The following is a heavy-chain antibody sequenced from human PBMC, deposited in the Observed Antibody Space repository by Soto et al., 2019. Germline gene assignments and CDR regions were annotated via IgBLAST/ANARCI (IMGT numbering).Heavy chain of an antibody. J-gene: IGHJ6*02. CDR3: AASIFYYGMDV. V-gene: IGHV5-51*01. Sequence: GESLKISCKGSGYTFTNYWIGWVRQMPGKGLEWMGIIYPGDSDTKYNPSFQGQVTISADKSITTTYLRWTSLKATDTAIYYCAASIFYYGMDVWGQGTTVTVSS. CDR2: IYPGDSDT. CDR1: GYTFTNYW.